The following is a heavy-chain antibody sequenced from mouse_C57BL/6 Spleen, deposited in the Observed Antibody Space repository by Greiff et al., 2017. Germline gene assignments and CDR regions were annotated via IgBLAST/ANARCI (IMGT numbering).Heavy chain of an antibody. J-gene: IGHJ2*01. D-gene: IGHD1-1*01. Sequence: QVHVKQPGAELVRPGTSVKLSCKASGYTFTSYWMHWVKQRPGQGLEWIGVIDPSDSYTNYNQKFKGKATLTVDTSSSTAYMQLSSLTSEDSAVYYCARENGSSFDYWGQGTTLTVSS. CDR2: IDPSDSYT. V-gene: IGHV1-59*01. CDR1: GYTFTSYW. CDR3: ARENGSSFDY.